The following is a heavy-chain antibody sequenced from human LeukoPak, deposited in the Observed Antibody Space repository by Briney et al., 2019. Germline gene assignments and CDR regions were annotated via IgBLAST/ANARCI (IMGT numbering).Heavy chain of an antibody. CDR2: IIPIFGTA. J-gene: IGHJ4*02. D-gene: IGHD1-26*01. CDR3: AVGATKVRYFDY. CDR1: GGTFSSYA. V-gene: IGHV1-69*13. Sequence: SVKVSCKASGGTFSSYAISWVRQAPGQGLEWMGGIIPIFGTANYAQKFQGRVTITADESTSTAYMELSSLRSEDTAVYYCAVGATKVRYFDYWGQGTLVTVSS.